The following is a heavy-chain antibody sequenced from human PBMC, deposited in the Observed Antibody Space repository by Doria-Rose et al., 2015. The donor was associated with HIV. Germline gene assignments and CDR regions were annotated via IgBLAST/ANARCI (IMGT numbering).Heavy chain of an antibody. Sequence: QESGPVLVKPTETLTLTCTVSGVSLSSPGMGVSWIRQPPGKALEWLAYTCSDDERSYKTSLKSRLTISRGTSKSQVVLTMTDMDPVDTATYYCARIKSSRWYHKYYLDFWGQGTLVIVSA. CDR3: ARIKSSRWYHKYYLDF. J-gene: IGHJ4*02. V-gene: IGHV2-26*01. CDR1: GVSLSSPGMG. D-gene: IGHD6-13*01. CDR2: TCSDDER.